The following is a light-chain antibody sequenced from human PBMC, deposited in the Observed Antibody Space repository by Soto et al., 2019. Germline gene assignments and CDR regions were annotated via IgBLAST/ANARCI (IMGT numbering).Light chain of an antibody. J-gene: IGLJ1*01. CDR2: DVN. CDR3: CSYAGTYTFV. V-gene: IGLV2-11*01. CDR1: SSDVGGYNF. Sequence: QSVLTQPRSVSGSPGQSVTLSCAGTSSDVGGYNFVSWYQQHPGKAPRLMIYDVNERPSGVPDRFSGSKSGNTASLTISGLQAEGEADYYCCSYAGTYTFVFGTGTKVTVL.